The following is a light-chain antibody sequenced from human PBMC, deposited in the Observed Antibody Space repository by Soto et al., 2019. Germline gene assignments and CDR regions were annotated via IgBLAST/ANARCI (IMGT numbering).Light chain of an antibody. CDR2: SNN. CDR1: SSDIGSNT. Sequence: QSVLTQPPSASRTPGQRVTISCSGSSSDIGSNTVNWYQQLPVTAPKLLIYSNNQRPSGVPDRFYGSKSGTSAPLAISGLQSEDEADYYCAAWDDSLNGNYVFATGTKVTVL. CDR3: AAWDDSLNGNYV. J-gene: IGLJ1*01. V-gene: IGLV1-44*01.